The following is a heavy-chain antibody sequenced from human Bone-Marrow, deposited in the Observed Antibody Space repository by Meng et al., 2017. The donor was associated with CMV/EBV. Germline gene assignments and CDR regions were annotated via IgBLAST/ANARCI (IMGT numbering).Heavy chain of an antibody. CDR3: ARGPRRTGVGVYFDY. Sequence: ASVKVSCKASGYTFTDYYMHWVRQAPGQGLEWMGWINPNSGGTNYAQKFQGRVTMTRDTSISTAYMELNRLRSDDMAVYSCARGPRRTGVGVYFDYWGQGTLVTVSS. CDR1: GYTFTDYY. V-gene: IGHV1-2*02. J-gene: IGHJ4*02. CDR2: INPNSGGT. D-gene: IGHD3/OR15-3a*01.